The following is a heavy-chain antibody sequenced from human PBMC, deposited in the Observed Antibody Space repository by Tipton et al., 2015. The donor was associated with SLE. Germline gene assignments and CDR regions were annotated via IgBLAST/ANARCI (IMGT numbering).Heavy chain of an antibody. D-gene: IGHD6-13*01. CDR2: IYYSGST. J-gene: IGHJ5*02. V-gene: IGHV4-59*01. CDR1: GGSISGYF. CDR3: ARGPYSSSWYSPELVYWFDP. Sequence: TLSLTCTVSGGSISGYFWSWIRQPPGKGLEWIGDIYYSGSTNYNPSLKSRGTISADTSKNQFSLRLTSVTAADTAVYFCARGPYSSSWYSPELVYWFDPWGQGILVSVSS.